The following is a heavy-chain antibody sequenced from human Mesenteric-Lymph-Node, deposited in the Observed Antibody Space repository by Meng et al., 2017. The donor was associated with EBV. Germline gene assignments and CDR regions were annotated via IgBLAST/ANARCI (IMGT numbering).Heavy chain of an antibody. Sequence: QVQLQEAGPGLVKPSETLSLPCSVSGGSVSSGSYYWSWIRQPPGKGLEWIGYIYRTGSTDYNPSLNSRVSISIDTSKNQFSLRLTSVTAADTAVYYCARDSGITVTNSFDYWGQGALVTVSS. CDR1: GGSVSSGSYY. CDR3: ARDSGITVTNSFDY. CDR2: IYRTGST. D-gene: IGHD1-20*01. V-gene: IGHV4-61*01. J-gene: IGHJ4*02.